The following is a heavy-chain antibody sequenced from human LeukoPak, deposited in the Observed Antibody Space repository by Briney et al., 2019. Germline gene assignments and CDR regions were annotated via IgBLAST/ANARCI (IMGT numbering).Heavy chain of an antibody. CDR2: INSDGSVI. CDR1: GFTFSSYW. D-gene: IGHD6-13*01. V-gene: IGHV3-74*01. J-gene: IGHJ4*02. Sequence: GGSLRLSCAASGFTFSSYWMHWVRQAPGKGLVWGSRINSDGSVIDYADSVKGRFTISRDNAKNRLYLQMNSLRAEDTAVYYCVRGIQPQSSSWHVVFDYWGQGTLVTVSS. CDR3: VRGIQPQSSSWHVVFDY.